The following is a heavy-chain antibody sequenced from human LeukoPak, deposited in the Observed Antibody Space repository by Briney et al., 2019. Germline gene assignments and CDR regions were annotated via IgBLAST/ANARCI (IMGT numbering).Heavy chain of an antibody. V-gene: IGHV3-7*01. CDR3: AKDWIVVVKADAFDI. J-gene: IGHJ3*02. CDR2: IKRDGSEK. D-gene: IGHD3-22*01. CDR1: GFIFSNYW. Sequence: GGSLRLSCAASGFIFSNYWMSWVRQAPGKGLEWVASIKRDGSEKYYVDSVKGRFTISRDNSKNTLYLQMNSLRAEDTAVYYCAKDWIVVVKADAFDIWGQGTMVTVSS.